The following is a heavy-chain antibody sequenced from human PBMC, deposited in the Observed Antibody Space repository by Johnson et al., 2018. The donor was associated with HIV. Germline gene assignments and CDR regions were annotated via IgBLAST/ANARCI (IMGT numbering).Heavy chain of an antibody. CDR2: ISDSGGRT. J-gene: IGHJ3*02. CDR3: AKAGGYSSSWFGSAFDI. D-gene: IGHD6-13*01. V-gene: IGHV3-23*04. CDR1: GFAFVSYA. Sequence: VQLVESGGGLVQPGGSLSLSCTASGFAFVSYAMSWVRQAPGKGLEWVSTISDSGGRTFNADSVKGRFTISRDKSRNTLYLQMNSLRAEDTAVYFCAKAGGYSSSWFGSAFDIWGQGTGVTVSS.